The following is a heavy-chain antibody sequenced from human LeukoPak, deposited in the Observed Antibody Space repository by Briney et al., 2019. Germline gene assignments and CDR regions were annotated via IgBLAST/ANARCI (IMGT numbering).Heavy chain of an antibody. Sequence: VSCKASGGTFSSYAISSVRHAPGQGVEWMGRIIPIFGTANYAQKFQARVTITADESTSTANMELSSLRSEDTGVYYCARDDHYGSGSYYVAAFDIWGQGTMVTVSS. CDR1: GGTFSSYA. CDR2: IIPIFGTA. CDR3: ARDDHYGSGSYYVAAFDI. J-gene: IGHJ3*02. D-gene: IGHD3-10*01. V-gene: IGHV1-69*15.